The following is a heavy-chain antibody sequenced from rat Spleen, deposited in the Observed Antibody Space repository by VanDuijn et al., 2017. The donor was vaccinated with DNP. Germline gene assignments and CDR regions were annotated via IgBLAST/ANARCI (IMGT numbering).Heavy chain of an antibody. CDR1: GFTFSDYN. Sequence: EVQLVESGGGLVQSGRSLKVSCAASGFTFSDYNMAWVRQAPKKSLEWVATITYDGSKTYYRDSVKGRFTISRDNAKSTLYLQMDSLRSEDTATYYCARLWSSGAMDVWGQGTSVTVSS. CDR3: ARLWSSGAMDV. V-gene: IGHV5S10*01. D-gene: IGHD1-3*01. CDR2: ITYDGSKT. J-gene: IGHJ4*01.